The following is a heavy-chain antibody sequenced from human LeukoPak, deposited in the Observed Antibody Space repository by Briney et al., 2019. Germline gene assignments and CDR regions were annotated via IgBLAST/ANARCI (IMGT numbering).Heavy chain of an antibody. CDR1: GYTLTSYA. Sequence: GASVKVSWNVSGYTLTSYALHCVHEAPGQGLEWSGWINGGNGNTKYSQKFQGRVTITRDTSASTAYMELSSLRSEDTAVYYCARGPPYYGSAVGHFDIWGQGTMVTVSS. CDR2: INGGNGNT. CDR3: ARGPPYYGSAVGHFDI. D-gene: IGHD3-10*01. J-gene: IGHJ3*02. V-gene: IGHV1-3*01.